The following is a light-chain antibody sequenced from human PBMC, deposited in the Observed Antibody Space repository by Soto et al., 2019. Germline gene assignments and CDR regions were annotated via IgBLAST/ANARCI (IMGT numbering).Light chain of an antibody. CDR1: QSVSSSY. J-gene: IGKJ5*01. CDR3: QHYGSSPPIT. V-gene: IGKV3-20*01. CDR2: GAS. Sequence: EIVLTQSPGTLSLSPGERATLSCRASQSVSSSYLAWYQQKPGQAPRLLIYGASSRATGIPDRFSGSGSGTDFTLTISILEPEYLAVYYCQHYGSSPPITFGQGTRLEIK.